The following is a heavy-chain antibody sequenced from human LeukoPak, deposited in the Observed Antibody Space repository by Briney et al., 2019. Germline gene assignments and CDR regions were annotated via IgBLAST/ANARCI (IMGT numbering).Heavy chain of an antibody. D-gene: IGHD4-17*01. Sequence: KPSETLSLTCTGSGGSISSYYWDWIRQPPGKGLEWIGYIYYSGSTNYNPSLKSRVTISVHTSKNQFSLKLSSVTAADTAVYYCASRKGLRFAFDIWGQGTMVTVSS. V-gene: IGHV4-59*01. J-gene: IGHJ3*02. CDR3: ASRKGLRFAFDI. CDR2: IYYSGST. CDR1: GGSISSYY.